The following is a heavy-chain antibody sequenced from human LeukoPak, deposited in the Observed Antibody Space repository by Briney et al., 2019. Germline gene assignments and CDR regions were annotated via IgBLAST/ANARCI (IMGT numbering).Heavy chain of an antibody. CDR2: ISAYNGNT. J-gene: IGHJ4*02. V-gene: IGHV1-18*01. CDR1: GYTFTSYG. CDR3: ARVGFVAAAADY. Sequence: ASVKVSCKASGYTFTSYGISWVRQAPGQGLEWMGWISAYNGNTNYAQKLQRRVTMTTDTSTNTAYLIHRSLRSDDTAVYYCARVGFVAAAADYWGQGTLVTVSS. D-gene: IGHD6-13*01.